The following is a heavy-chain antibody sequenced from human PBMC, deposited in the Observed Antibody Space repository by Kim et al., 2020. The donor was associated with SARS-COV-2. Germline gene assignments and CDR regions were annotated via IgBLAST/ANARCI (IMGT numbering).Heavy chain of an antibody. Sequence: GGSLRLSCAASGFTFSSYSMNWVRQAPGKGLEWVSSISSSSSYIYYADSVKGRFTISRDNAKNSLYLQMNSLRAEDTAVYYCARETIKLRYFDWSTLPLDDYYYYYGMDVWGQGTTVTVSS. V-gene: IGHV3-21*01. CDR1: GFTFSSYS. D-gene: IGHD3-9*01. J-gene: IGHJ6*02. CDR3: ARETIKLRYFDWSTLPLDDYYYYYGMDV. CDR2: ISSSSSYI.